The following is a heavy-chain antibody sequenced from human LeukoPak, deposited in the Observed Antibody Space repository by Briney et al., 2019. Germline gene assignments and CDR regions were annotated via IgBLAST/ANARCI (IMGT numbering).Heavy chain of an antibody. J-gene: IGHJ6*02. CDR2: IGTASDT. Sequence: GGSLRLSCAASGFTFSSYDMHWVRQATGKGLEWVSAIGTASDTYYPGSVKGRFTISRENAKNSLYLQMNSLRAGDTAVYYCAEKHYYDSSGTYTYYYGMDVWGQGTTVTVSS. CDR1: GFTFSSYD. CDR3: AEKHYYDSSGTYTYYYGMDV. V-gene: IGHV3-13*01. D-gene: IGHD3-22*01.